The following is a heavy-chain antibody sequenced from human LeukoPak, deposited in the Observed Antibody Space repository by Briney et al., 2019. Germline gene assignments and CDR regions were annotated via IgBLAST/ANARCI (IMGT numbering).Heavy chain of an antibody. J-gene: IGHJ4*01. CDR1: GFTFCRYE. D-gene: IGHD1-26*01. CDR2: ISSSGSTM. V-gene: IGHV3-48*03. CDR3: ARVLAGATYFDY. Sequence: GGSLRLSCAASGFTFCRYEMNWVRQAPGKGLEWLSYISSSGSTMYYADSVKGRITISRDNAKNSLYLQMNSLRAEDTAVYYCARVLAGATYFDYWGQGTLVTVSS.